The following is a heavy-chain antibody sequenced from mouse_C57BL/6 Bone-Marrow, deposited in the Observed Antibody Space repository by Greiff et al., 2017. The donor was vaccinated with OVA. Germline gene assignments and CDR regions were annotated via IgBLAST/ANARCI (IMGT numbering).Heavy chain of an antibody. Sequence: QVQLQQSGAELARPGASVKLSCKASGYTFTSYGISWVKQRTGQGLEWNGEIYPRSGNTYYNEKFKGKATLTADKSSSTAYMELRSLTSEDSAVYFCARLLRRYGTYWGQGTLVTVSA. V-gene: IGHV1-81*01. J-gene: IGHJ3*01. D-gene: IGHD1-2*01. CDR1: GYTFTSYG. CDR3: ARLLRRYGTY. CDR2: IYPRSGNT.